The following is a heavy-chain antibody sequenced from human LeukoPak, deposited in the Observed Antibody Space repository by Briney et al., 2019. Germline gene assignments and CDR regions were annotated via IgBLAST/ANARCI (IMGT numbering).Heavy chain of an antibody. CDR2: INHSGST. CDR1: GGSFSGYY. CDR3: ARLRTYYYGSGSYLPNYYFDY. D-gene: IGHD3-10*01. V-gene: IGHV4-34*01. J-gene: IGHJ4*02. Sequence: SETPSLTCAVYGGSFSGYYWSWIRQPPGKGLEWIGEINHSGSTNYNPSLKSRVTISVDTSKNQFSLKLSSVTAADTAVYYCARLRTYYYGSGSYLPNYYFDYWGQGTLVTVSS.